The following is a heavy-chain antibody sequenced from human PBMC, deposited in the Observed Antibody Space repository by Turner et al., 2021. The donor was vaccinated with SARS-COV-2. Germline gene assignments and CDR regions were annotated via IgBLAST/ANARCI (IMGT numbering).Heavy chain of an antibody. J-gene: IGHJ4*02. V-gene: IGHV3-21*01. Sequence: EVQLVESGGVVVQPGGSLRLSGEASDFSFIDYTMHWVRQGPGKGLEWVSHISSSGTYKYYAASLMGRFTISRDNAKNSLFLEMHSLRAEDTAIYYCVRDSSDYFLYRGIDYWGQGVLVTVSS. CDR1: DFSFIDYT. CDR3: VRDSSDYFLYRGIDY. D-gene: IGHD4-17*01. CDR2: ISSSGTYK.